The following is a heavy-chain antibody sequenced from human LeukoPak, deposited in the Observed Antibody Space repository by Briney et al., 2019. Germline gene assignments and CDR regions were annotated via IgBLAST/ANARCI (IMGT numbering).Heavy chain of an antibody. CDR1: GFTFSSYG. Sequence: GGSLRLSCVASGFTFSSYGMHWVRQAPGKGLEWVAFIRYDGSNKYYADSVKGRFTISRDNSKNTLYLQMNSLRAEDTAVYYCAKTGGHTYYYYYMDVWGKGTTVTISS. CDR2: IRYDGSNK. D-gene: IGHD1-14*01. V-gene: IGHV3-30*02. CDR3: AKTGGHTYYYYYMDV. J-gene: IGHJ6*03.